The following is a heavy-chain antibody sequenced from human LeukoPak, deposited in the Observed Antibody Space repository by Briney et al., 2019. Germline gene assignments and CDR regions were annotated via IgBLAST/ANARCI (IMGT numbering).Heavy chain of an antibody. CDR1: ALIFSRYA. Sequence: PGGSLRLSCAPSALIFSRYAMSCVRPAPGKGLEWVSDICGNNGNTYYADSVKGRFTISRDNSKNTLYLQMNSLRAEDTAVYYCAKQTGGSCYSGFDSWGQGTLVTVST. CDR2: ICGNNGNT. D-gene: IGHD2-15*01. V-gene: IGHV3-23*01. CDR3: AKQTGGSCYSGFDS. J-gene: IGHJ4*02.